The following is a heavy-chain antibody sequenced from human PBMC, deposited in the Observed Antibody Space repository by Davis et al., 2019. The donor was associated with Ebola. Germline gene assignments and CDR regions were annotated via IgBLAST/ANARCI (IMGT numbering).Heavy chain of an antibody. D-gene: IGHD1-1*01. Sequence: PGGSLRLSCAASGFTFSSYSMNWVRQAPGKGLEWVSSISSSSSYIYYADSVKGRFTISRDNAKNSLYLQMNSLRAEDTAVYYCAKDKDWNRVGYYYYMDVWGKGTTVTVSS. J-gene: IGHJ6*03. CDR3: AKDKDWNRVGYYYYMDV. CDR2: ISSSSSYI. CDR1: GFTFSSYS. V-gene: IGHV3-21*01.